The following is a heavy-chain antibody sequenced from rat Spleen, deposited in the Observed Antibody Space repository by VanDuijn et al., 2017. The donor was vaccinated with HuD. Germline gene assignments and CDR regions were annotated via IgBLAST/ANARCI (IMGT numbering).Heavy chain of an antibody. J-gene: IGHJ2*01. CDR2: ISTGGNT. CDR3: VRERVPGFAFYFDY. V-gene: IGHV2-6*01. D-gene: IGHD1-4*01. Sequence: QVQLKESGPGLVQPSQTLSLTCTVSGFSLISNSVHWVRQPPGKGLEWIAAISTGGNTYYNSGLKSQLGISRDTSNGQVFLKMNSLQTEDTAIYFCVRERVPGFAFYFDYWGQGVMVTVSS. CDR1: GFSLISNS.